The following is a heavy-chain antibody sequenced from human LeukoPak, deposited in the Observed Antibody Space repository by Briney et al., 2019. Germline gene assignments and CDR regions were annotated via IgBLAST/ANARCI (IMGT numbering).Heavy chain of an antibody. CDR1: GGSFSGYY. CDR2: INHNGST. J-gene: IGHJ6*03. CDR3: ARVFGHGRDYYYYYMDV. V-gene: IGHV4-34*01. D-gene: IGHD3-3*01. Sequence: SETLSLTCAVYGGSFSGYYWSWIRQPPGKGVEWIGEINHNGSTNYNPSLKSRVTISVDTSKNQFSLKLSSVTAADTAVYYCARVFGHGRDYYYYYMDVWGKGTTVTVSS.